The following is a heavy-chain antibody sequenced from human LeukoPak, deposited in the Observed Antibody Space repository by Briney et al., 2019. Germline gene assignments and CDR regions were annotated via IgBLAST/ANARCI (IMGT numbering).Heavy chain of an antibody. J-gene: IGHJ6*03. V-gene: IGHV3-11*01. CDR2: ISSSGSTI. CDR3: ARDLTVVVPAAPYFMDV. CDR1: GFTFSDYY. D-gene: IGHD2-2*01. Sequence: PGGSLRLSCAASGFTFSDYYMSWIGQAPGKGLEWVSYISSSGSTIYYADSVKGRFTISRDNAKTSLYLQMNRLRAEDTAVYYCARDLTVVVPAAPYFMDVWGKGTTVTVSS.